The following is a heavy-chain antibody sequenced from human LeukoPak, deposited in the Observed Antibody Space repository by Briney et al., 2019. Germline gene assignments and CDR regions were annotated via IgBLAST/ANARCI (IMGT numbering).Heavy chain of an antibody. CDR2: ISAYNGNT. Sequence: ASVKVSCTASGYTFTSYGISWVRQAPGQGLERMGWISAYNGNTNYAQKLQGRVTMTTDTSTSTAYMELRSLRSDDTAVYCCARGFRRWDYHYGMDVWGQGTTVTVSS. D-gene: IGHD4-23*01. CDR1: GYTFTSYG. V-gene: IGHV1-18*01. CDR3: ARGFRRWDYHYGMDV. J-gene: IGHJ6*02.